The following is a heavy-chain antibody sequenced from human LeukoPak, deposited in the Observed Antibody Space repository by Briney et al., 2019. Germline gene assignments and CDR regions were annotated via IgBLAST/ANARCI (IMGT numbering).Heavy chain of an antibody. V-gene: IGHV3-21*01. CDR2: ISSSSSYI. D-gene: IGHD6-19*01. CDR1: GLTLSSYS. J-gene: IGHJ4*02. CDR3: ARAGYSSGWRIDY. Sequence: GGSLRLSCAASGLTLSSYSMNWVRQAPGKGLEWVSSISSSSSYIYYADSVKGRFTISRDNAKNSLSLQMSSLRAEDTAVYYCARAGYSSGWRIDYWGQGTLVTVSS.